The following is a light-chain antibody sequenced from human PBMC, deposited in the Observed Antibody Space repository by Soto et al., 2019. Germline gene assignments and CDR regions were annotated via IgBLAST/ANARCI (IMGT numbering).Light chain of an antibody. CDR3: SSYTDTSPVV. V-gene: IGLV2-14*01. CDR1: SSDVGGYNY. Sequence: QSVLTQPASVSGSPGQSITISCTGTSSDVGGYNYVSWYQQHPDKAPQLMIYDVNNRPSGVSNRFSGSKSGNTASLTISGLQADDEADYYCSSYTDTSPVVFGGGTQLTVL. CDR2: DVN. J-gene: IGLJ2*01.